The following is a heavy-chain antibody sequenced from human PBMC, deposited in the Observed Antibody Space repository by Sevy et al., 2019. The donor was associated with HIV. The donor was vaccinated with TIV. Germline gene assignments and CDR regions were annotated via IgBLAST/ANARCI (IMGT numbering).Heavy chain of an antibody. V-gene: IGHV3-15*01. CDR2: IKSKTEGATR. J-gene: IGHJ4*02. CDR1: GFTFSGHG. D-gene: IGHD1-26*01. CDR3: TAGVGASDFDY. Sequence: GGSLRLSCATSGFTFSGHGMHWVRHAPGKGLEWVGRIKSKTEGATRDFAAPVKGRLLISRDDSRNTVYLQMNSLKTEDTAVYYCTAGVGASDFDYWGQGTLVTVSS.